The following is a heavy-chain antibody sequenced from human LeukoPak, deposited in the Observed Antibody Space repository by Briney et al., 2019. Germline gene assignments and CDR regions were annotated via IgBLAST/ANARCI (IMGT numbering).Heavy chain of an antibody. CDR2: MNPNSGNT. V-gene: IGHV1-8*02. Sequence: ASVKVSCKASGYTFTGYYMHWVRQAPGQGLEWMGWMNPNSGNTGYAQKFQGRVTMTRNTSISTAYMELSSLRSEDTAVYYCARGLGLLWFGELLYYFDYWGQGTLVTVSS. D-gene: IGHD3-10*01. J-gene: IGHJ4*02. CDR1: GYTFTGYY. CDR3: ARGLGLLWFGELLYYFDY.